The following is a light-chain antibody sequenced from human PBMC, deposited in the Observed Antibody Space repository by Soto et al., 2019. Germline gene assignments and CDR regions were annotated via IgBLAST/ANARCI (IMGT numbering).Light chain of an antibody. CDR3: SSYTRDSTVV. V-gene: IGLV2-14*01. Sequence: QSALTQPASVSGSPGQSITISCTGTSSDVGAYNYVSWYQQHPGKAPKLMIYEVSNRPSGVSDRFSASKSGNTASLTISGLQAEDEADYYCSSYTRDSTVVFGGGTQLTVL. J-gene: IGLJ2*01. CDR2: EVS. CDR1: SSDVGAYNY.